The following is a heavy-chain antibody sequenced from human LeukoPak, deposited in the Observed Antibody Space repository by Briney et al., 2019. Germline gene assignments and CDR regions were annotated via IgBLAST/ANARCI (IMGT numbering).Heavy chain of an antibody. CDR1: GFTFSSYW. D-gene: IGHD3-3*01. CDR2: IKQDGSEK. V-gene: IGHV3-7*01. CDR3: ASYYDFWSGYYTYYFDY. J-gene: IGHJ4*02. Sequence: GGSLRLSCAASGFTFSSYWMSWVRQAPGKGLEWVANIKQDGSEKYYVDSVKGRFTISRDNAKNSLYLQMNSLRAGDTAVYYCASYYDFWSGYYTYYFDYWGQGTLVTVSS.